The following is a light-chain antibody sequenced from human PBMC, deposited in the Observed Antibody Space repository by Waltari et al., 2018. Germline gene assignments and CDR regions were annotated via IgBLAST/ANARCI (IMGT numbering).Light chain of an antibody. CDR3: QQYYSTPFT. Sequence: DIVMTKSPDSLAVSLGERATINCKSSQSVLYSSHNKNYLAWYQPKPGQPPKLLIYWSSTRESGVPDRFSGSGSGTDFTLTISSLQAEDVAVYYCQQYYSTPFTFGPGTKVDIK. V-gene: IGKV4-1*01. CDR2: WSS. J-gene: IGKJ3*01. CDR1: QSVLYSSHNKNY.